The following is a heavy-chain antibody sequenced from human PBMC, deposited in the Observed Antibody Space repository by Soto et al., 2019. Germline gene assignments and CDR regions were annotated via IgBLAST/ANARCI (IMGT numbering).Heavy chain of an antibody. V-gene: IGHV6-1*01. Sequence: SQTLSLTCAISGDSISSNSVAWNWIRQSPSRGLEWLGRTYHRSKWFHDYAVSMKGRITITPDTSQNQFSLQLDSVTPDDTAVYYCVGGYSYGSSFDYWGHGTLVTVSS. D-gene: IGHD5-18*01. CDR1: GDSISSNSVA. CDR2: TYHRSKWFH. CDR3: VGGYSYGSSFDY. J-gene: IGHJ4*01.